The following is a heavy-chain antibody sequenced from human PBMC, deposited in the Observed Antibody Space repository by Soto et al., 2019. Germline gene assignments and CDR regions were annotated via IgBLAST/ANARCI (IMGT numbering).Heavy chain of an antibody. CDR1: VFPFGAPT. J-gene: IGHJ4*02. CDR2: ISSSGDRT. D-gene: IGHD5-18*01. Sequence: PGGSLRLSCSASVFPFGAPTMHGVRPAPGRGLDFVSTISSSGDRTYYADSLRGRFSISRDNSKDTLYLQMSSLTTEDTAVYYCVKSLKGYSFSLGHWGQGALVTVSS. CDR3: VKSLKGYSFSLGH. V-gene: IGHV3-64D*08.